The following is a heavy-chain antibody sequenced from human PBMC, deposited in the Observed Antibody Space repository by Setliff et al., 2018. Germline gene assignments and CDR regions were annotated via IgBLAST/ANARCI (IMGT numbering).Heavy chain of an antibody. Sequence: LRLSCAGSGFTFSRYWMSWVRQAPGKGLEWVANIKQGGSEKYYVDSVKGRFTISRDNAKNSLYLQMNSLRAEDTAVYYCARDGGEYWGQGTLVTVSS. CDR1: GFTFSRYW. V-gene: IGHV3-7*01. CDR3: ARDGGEY. D-gene: IGHD3-16*01. CDR2: IKQGGSEK. J-gene: IGHJ4*02.